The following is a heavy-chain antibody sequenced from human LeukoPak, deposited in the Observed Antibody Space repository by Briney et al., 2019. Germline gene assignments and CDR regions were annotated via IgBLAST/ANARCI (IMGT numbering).Heavy chain of an antibody. CDR1: GYSITSSSW. CDR2: IYHSGTT. V-gene: IGHV4-28*01. D-gene: IGHD3-10*01. Sequence: NPSDTLSLTCAVSGYSITSSSWWGWIRQPPGQGLEWIGYIYHSGTTYYNPSLQSRVTMSVDTSKNQFSLKLSSVTAVDTAVYYCARKENVYYYFDYWGQGTLVTVSS. J-gene: IGHJ4*02. CDR3: ARKENVYYYFDY.